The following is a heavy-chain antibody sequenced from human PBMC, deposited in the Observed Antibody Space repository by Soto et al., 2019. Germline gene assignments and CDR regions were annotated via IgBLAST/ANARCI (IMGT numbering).Heavy chain of an antibody. Sequence: GRSLRLSCAASGFTFSSYAMSWVRQAPGKGLEWVSAISDSGGSTYYADSVKGRFTISRDNSKNTLYLQMNSLRAEDAAVYYCAKAPSSSWWPFDYWGQGTLVTVS. J-gene: IGHJ4*02. CDR3: AKAPSSSWWPFDY. CDR1: GFTFSSYA. CDR2: ISDSGGST. D-gene: IGHD6-13*01. V-gene: IGHV3-23*01.